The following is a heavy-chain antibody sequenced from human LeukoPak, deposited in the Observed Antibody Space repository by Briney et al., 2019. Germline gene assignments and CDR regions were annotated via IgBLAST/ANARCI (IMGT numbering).Heavy chain of an antibody. V-gene: IGHV5-51*01. CDR2: IYPGDSDT. D-gene: IGHD6-19*01. J-gene: IGHJ4*02. CDR1: GYSFTSYW. CDR3: ARFSHSSGWFTGYFDY. Sequence: GESPKISCKGSGYSFTSYWIGWVRQMPGKGLEWMGIIYPGDSDTRYSPSFQGQVTISADKSISTAYLQWSSLKASDTAMYYCARFSHSSGWFTGYFDYWGQGTLVTVSS.